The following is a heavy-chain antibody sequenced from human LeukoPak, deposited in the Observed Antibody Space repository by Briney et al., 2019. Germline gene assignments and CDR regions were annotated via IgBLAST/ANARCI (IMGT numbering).Heavy chain of an antibody. CDR3: ARGRIQLQLRGYYYGMDV. J-gene: IGHJ6*02. D-gene: IGHD5-18*01. CDR1: GGSFSGYY. Sequence: PSETLSLTCAVYGGSFSGYYWSWIRQPPGKGLEWIGEIKHSGSTNYNPSLKSRVTISVDTSKNQFSLKLSSVTAADTAMYYCARGRIQLQLRGYYYGMDVWGQGTTVTVSS. CDR2: IKHSGST. V-gene: IGHV4-34*01.